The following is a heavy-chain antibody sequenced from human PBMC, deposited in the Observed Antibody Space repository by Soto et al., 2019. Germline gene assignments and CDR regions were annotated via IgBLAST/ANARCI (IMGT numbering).Heavy chain of an antibody. CDR3: AREAAVATSTFYYFYGLDV. CDR2: IWSDGSNQ. CDR1: GFTFSCCG. Sequence: QVQLVESGGGVVQSGRSLRLSCEGSGFTFSCCGMHWVRQAPGKGLEWVAVIWSDGSNQYYADSVKGRFSISRDNSNNTLSLQIDSLRADDTAVYYCAREAAVATSTFYYFYGLDVWGQGNTVTVSS. J-gene: IGHJ6*02. D-gene: IGHD5-12*01. V-gene: IGHV3-33*01.